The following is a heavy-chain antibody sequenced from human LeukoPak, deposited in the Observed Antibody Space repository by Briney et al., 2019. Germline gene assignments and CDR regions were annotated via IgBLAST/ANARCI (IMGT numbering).Heavy chain of an antibody. J-gene: IGHJ5*02. CDR1: GGSFSGYY. CDR3: ARGLPITMVRANSNWFDP. Sequence: SETLSLTCAVYGGSFSGYYWSWIRQPPGKGLEWIGEINHSGGTNYNPSLKSRVTLSVDTSKNQFSLKLSSVTAADTAVYHCARGLPITMVRANSNWFDPWGQGTLVTVSS. D-gene: IGHD3-10*01. CDR2: INHSGGT. V-gene: IGHV4-34*01.